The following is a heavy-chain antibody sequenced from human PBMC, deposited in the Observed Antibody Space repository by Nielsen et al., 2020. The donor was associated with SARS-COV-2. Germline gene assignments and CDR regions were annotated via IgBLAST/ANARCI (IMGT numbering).Heavy chain of an antibody. Sequence: GESLKISCAASGFTFSSYAMHWVRQAPGKGLEWVAVISYDGSNKYYADSVKGRFTISRDNSKNTLYLQMNSLRAEDTAVYYCAAGYSYGKAWGQGTLVTVSS. CDR1: GFTFSSYA. CDR2: ISYDGSNK. CDR3: AAGYSYGKA. D-gene: IGHD5-18*01. V-gene: IGHV3-30*04. J-gene: IGHJ5*02.